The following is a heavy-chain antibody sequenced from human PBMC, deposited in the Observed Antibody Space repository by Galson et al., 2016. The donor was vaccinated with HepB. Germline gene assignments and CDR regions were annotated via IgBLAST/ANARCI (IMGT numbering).Heavy chain of an antibody. J-gene: IGHJ4*02. D-gene: IGHD5-24*01. CDR2: IYAGDSES. CDR1: GYSFTSYW. Sequence: QSGAEVKKPGESLKISCKGSGYSFTSYWIGWVRQMPGKGLEWMGIIYAGDSESKYSPSFEGQVTMSVDRSISTAYLQCSSLKASDTAMYYCARQAADGYSYWGQGTLVTVSS. CDR3: ARQAADGYSY. V-gene: IGHV5-51*01.